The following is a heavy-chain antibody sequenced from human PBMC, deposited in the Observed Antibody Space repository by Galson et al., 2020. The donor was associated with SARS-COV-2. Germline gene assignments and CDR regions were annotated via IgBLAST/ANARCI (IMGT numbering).Heavy chain of an antibody. CDR3: ASNYYDTSGQPDY. V-gene: IGHV3-48*01. CDR1: GFRFISYS. Sequence: GESLMISCAASGFRFISYSMNWVRQAPGKGLEWVSYISRSSSTIYYADSVKGRFTISRDNAKNSLYLQMNSLRAEDTAVYYCASNYYDTSGQPDYWGQGTLVTVSS. CDR2: ISRSSSTI. D-gene: IGHD3-22*01. J-gene: IGHJ4*02.